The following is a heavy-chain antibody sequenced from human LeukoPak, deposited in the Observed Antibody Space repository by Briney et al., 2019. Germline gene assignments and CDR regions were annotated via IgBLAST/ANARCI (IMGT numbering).Heavy chain of an antibody. CDR1: GYTFNGYY. J-gene: IGHJ5*02. CDR3: ARDRRSGSGSYLSYWFDP. CDR2: INPNSGGT. D-gene: IGHD3-10*01. Sequence: ASVKVSCKSSGYTFNGYYMHWVRQAPGQGLEWMGWINPNSGGTNYAQKFQGRVTMTRDTSISTAYMELSRLRSDDTAVYYCARDRRSGSGSYLSYWFDPWGQGTLVTVSS. V-gene: IGHV1-2*02.